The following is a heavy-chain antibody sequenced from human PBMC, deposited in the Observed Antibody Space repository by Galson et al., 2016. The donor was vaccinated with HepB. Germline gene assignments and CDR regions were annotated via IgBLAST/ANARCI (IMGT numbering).Heavy chain of an antibody. Sequence: SLRLSCAASGFTFSTYWMHWVRKAPGKGLVWLSRVNTDGSGADYADSVQGRFTISRDNSKTTVGLQIHSLRSEDAAVYFCALDFKLGAPDYMELWGKGTTVTVS. V-gene: IGHV3-74*01. D-gene: IGHD1-26*01. J-gene: IGHJ6*03. CDR2: VNTDGSGA. CDR3: ALDFKLGAPDYMEL. CDR1: GFTFSTYW.